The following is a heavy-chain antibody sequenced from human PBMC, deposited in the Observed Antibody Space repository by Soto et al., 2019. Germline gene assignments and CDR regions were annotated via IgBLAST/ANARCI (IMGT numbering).Heavy chain of an antibody. CDR3: ARLGRDPDAFDI. CDR2: IYPGDSDT. Sequence: GESLKISCMASGYSFATYWIGWVRHMPGKGLELMGIIYPGDSDTRYSPSFQGQVTISADKSVSTAYLQWSSLKASDTAMYYCARLGRDPDAFDIWGKGTMVTVSS. V-gene: IGHV5-51*01. CDR1: GYSFATYW. D-gene: IGHD1-1*01. J-gene: IGHJ3*02.